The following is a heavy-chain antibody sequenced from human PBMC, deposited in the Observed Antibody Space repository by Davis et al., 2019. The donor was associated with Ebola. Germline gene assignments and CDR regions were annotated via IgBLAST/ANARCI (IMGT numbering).Heavy chain of an antibody. CDR1: GYTFTNYG. V-gene: IGHV1-18*01. CDR3: ARFELAARPGWFDP. J-gene: IGHJ5*02. CDR2: INAYNGVT. Sequence: ASVNVSCKASGYTFTNYGISWVRQAPGQGLEWMGRINAYNGVTSYAQKVKGRVTLTTETAKNTAYMELRSLRPDATAVYYCARFELAARPGWFDPWGQGSRVTVSS. D-gene: IGHD6-6*01.